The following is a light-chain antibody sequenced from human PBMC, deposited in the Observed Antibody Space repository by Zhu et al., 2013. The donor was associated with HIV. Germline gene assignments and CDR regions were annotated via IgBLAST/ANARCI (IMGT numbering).Light chain of an antibody. CDR3: QQANSFPLT. CDR1: EGVSSY. J-gene: IGKJ3*01. Sequence: DIQMTQSPSVVSAFVGDTITITCRASEGVSSYLAWYQQKPGKVPRLLIYAASNLQTGVPSRFRGSGSGTEFTLTISGLQPEDFATYYCQQANSFPLTFGPGTTVDV. CDR2: AAS. V-gene: IGKV1D-12*01.